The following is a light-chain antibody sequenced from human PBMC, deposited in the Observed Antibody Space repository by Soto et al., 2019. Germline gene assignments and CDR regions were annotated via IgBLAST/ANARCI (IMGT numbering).Light chain of an antibody. CDR1: QSVSVSY. J-gene: IGKJ1*01. CDR3: QQYGSSPRT. V-gene: IGKV3-20*01. Sequence: EIVLTQSPGTLSLSPVERATLSCKASQSVSVSYLAWYQQKPGQAHRLLIYGASSRATGIPDRFSGSGSGTDFTLTISRLEPEDFAVYYCQQYGSSPRTFGQGTKVDIK. CDR2: GAS.